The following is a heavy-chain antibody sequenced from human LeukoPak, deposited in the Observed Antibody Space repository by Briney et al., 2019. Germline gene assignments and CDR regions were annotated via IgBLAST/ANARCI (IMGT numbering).Heavy chain of an antibody. CDR2: ISYDGSNK. J-gene: IGHJ5*02. CDR3: AREGPTSGSYDWFDP. Sequence: GRSLRLSCAAPGFTFSSYAMHWVRQAPGKGLEWVAVISYDGSNKYYADSVKGRFTISRDNSKNTLYLQMNSLRAEDTAVYYCAREGPTSGSYDWFDPWGQGTLVTVSS. D-gene: IGHD1-26*01. V-gene: IGHV3-30-3*01. CDR1: GFTFSSYA.